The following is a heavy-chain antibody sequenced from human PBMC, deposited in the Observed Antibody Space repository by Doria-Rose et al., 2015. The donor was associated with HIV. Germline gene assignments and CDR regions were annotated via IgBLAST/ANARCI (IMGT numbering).Heavy chain of an antibody. CDR1: GGSFSGYY. Sequence: QVQLQQWDAGLVKPSETLSLTCAVFGGSFSGYYWGWIRQPPGKGLEWIGEIHHSGSTNYTTSLKSRVTISLDTSKNLFSLKLSSVTAADTAVYYCARGLLRGGWNDVDYYYGMDVWGQGTTVTVSS. CDR3: ARGLLRGGWNDVDYYYGMDV. CDR2: IHHSGST. D-gene: IGHD1-1*01. J-gene: IGHJ6*02. V-gene: IGHV4-34*01.